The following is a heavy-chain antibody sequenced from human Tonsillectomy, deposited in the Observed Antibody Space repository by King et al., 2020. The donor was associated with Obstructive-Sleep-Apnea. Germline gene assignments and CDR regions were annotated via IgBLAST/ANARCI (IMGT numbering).Heavy chain of an antibody. D-gene: IGHD1-26*01. CDR1: GSTSRTYW. Sequence: VQLVESGGGLVQPGGSLRLSCVVSGSTSRTYWMSWVRQVPGKGLEWVANIKQDGREINYVDSVKGRFTISRDNAKNSLYLQMNSLRADDTAVFYCATDEGKVGPTLHWGQGTLVTVSS. CDR3: ATDEGKVGPTLH. CDR2: IKQDGREI. J-gene: IGHJ4*02. V-gene: IGHV3-7*03.